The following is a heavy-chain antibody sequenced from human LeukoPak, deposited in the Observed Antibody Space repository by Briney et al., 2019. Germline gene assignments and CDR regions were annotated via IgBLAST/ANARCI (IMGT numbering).Heavy chain of an antibody. CDR1: GDSISSNY. V-gene: IGHV4-59*01. CDR3: ARERSHFYYMDV. J-gene: IGHJ6*03. D-gene: IGHD3-10*01. CDR2: IHYSGAT. Sequence: SSEPLSLTSTVPGDSISSNYWGWIRQSPGKGRQWLGFIHYSGATDYNPSLKSRVSISVDTSKNQFSLNLRSVTAADTAVYFCARERSHFYYMDVWGKGTTVTVSS.